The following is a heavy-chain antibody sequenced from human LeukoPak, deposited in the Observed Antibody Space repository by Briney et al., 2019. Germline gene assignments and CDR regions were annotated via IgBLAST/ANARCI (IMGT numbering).Heavy chain of an antibody. V-gene: IGHV4-59*01. J-gene: IGHJ1*01. CDR1: GGSISSYY. CDR2: IYYSGST. CDR3: SHGYDSSGLDFQH. D-gene: IGHD3-22*01. Sequence: SETLSLTCTVSGGSISSYYWSWIRQPPGKGLEWIGYIYYSGSTNYNPSLKSRVTISVDTSKNQFSLKLSSVTAADTAVYYCSHGYDSSGLDFQHWGQGTLVTVSS.